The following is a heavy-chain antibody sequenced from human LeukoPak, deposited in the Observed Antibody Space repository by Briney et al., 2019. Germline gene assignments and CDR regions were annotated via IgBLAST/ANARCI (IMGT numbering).Heavy chain of an antibody. J-gene: IGHJ3*02. CDR1: GFTFSSYG. CDR2: IWYDGSNT. Sequence: GGSLRHSCAASGFTFSSYGMYWVRQAPGKGLEWVAIIWYDGSNTYYADSVKGRFTISRDNSKNTLYVQMNSLRAEDTAVYYCAKDAPLEPYYDSSGYYSDALDIWGQGTMVTVSS. CDR3: AKDAPLEPYYDSSGYYSDALDI. D-gene: IGHD3-22*01. V-gene: IGHV3-33*06.